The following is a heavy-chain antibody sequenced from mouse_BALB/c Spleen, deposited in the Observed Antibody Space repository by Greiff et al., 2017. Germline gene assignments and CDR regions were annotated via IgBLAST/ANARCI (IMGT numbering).Heavy chain of an antibody. D-gene: IGHD2-1*01. CDR2: ISIYYGNT. Sequence: QVQLQQSGPELVRPGVSVKISCKGSGYTFTDYAMHWVKQSHAKSLEWIGVISIYYGNTNYNQKFKGKATMTVDKSSSTAYMELARLTSEDSAVYYCARSGGNYDFDYWGQGTTLTVSS. CDR1: GYTFTDYA. V-gene: IGHV1-67*01. CDR3: ARSGGNYDFDY. J-gene: IGHJ2*01.